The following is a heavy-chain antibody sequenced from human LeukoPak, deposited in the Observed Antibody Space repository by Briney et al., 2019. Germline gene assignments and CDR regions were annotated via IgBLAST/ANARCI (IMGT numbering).Heavy chain of an antibody. J-gene: IGHJ4*02. D-gene: IGHD4-17*01. CDR3: ARSVTSVCKFDF. Sequence: GGSLRLSCATSGFTFSSYAFHWVRQAPGKGLEWVATMSFDVNNKYYADSVRGRFTISRDNSKNTLYLQMNSLRAEDTAVYSCARSVTSVCKFDFWGQGTLVTVSS. V-gene: IGHV3-30*04. CDR1: GFTFSSYA. CDR2: MSFDVNNK.